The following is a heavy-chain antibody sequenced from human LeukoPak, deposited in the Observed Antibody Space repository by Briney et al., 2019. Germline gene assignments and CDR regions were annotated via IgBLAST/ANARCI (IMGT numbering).Heavy chain of an antibody. J-gene: IGHJ1*01. D-gene: IGHD4-17*01. CDR1: GFTFSNYE. V-gene: IGHV3-48*03. CDR2: ISSSGNIV. CDR3: AGTYPHDYGDYVEYFQY. Sequence: GGSLRLSCAAPGFTFSNYEMNWVRQAPGKGLEWVSYISSSGNIVYYADSVKGRFTISRDNAKNSMYLVISSLRAEDTAVYYCAGTYPHDYGDYVEYFQYWGQGTLVTVSS.